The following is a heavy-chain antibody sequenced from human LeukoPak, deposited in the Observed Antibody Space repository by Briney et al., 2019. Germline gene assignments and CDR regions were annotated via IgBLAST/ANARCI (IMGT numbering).Heavy chain of an antibody. D-gene: IGHD3-10*01. J-gene: IGHJ5*02. Sequence: GRSLSLSCAASGFTFSSYGMHWVRQAPGKGLEWVAVIWYDGSNKYYADSVKGRFTISRDNSKNTLYLQMNSLRAEDTAVYYCAREGNLYGELFLSWFDPWGQGTLVTVSS. V-gene: IGHV3-33*01. CDR2: IWYDGSNK. CDR3: AREGNLYGELFLSWFDP. CDR1: GFTFSSYG.